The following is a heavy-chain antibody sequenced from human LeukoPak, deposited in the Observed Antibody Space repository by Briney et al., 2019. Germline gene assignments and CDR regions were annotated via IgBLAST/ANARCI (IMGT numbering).Heavy chain of an antibody. CDR2: IYYSGST. Sequence: SETLSLTCAVYGGSFSGYYWGWIRQPPGKGLEWIGSIYYSGSTYYNPSLKSRVTISVDTSKNQFSLKLSSVTAADTAVYYCARGRGIAAAGTEDNWFDPWGQGTLVTVSS. CDR3: ARGRGIAAAGTEDNWFDP. D-gene: IGHD6-13*01. V-gene: IGHV4-34*01. CDR1: GGSFSGYY. J-gene: IGHJ5*02.